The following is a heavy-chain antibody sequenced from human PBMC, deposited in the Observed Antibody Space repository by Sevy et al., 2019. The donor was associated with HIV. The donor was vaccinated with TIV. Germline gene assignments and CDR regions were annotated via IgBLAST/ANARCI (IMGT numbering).Heavy chain of an antibody. CDR3: ATDMFSSSSAEALDI. J-gene: IGHJ3*02. CDR2: IKQDGSGK. V-gene: IGHV3-7*01. Sequence: GGSLRLSCAASGFTFSNYWMNWVRQAPGKGLEWVANIKQDGSGKYYVDSVKGRFTISRDNTKNSLFLQMTSLRVEDTAVYYCATDMFSSSSAEALDIWGQGTMVTVSS. CDR1: GFTFSNYW. D-gene: IGHD6-6*01.